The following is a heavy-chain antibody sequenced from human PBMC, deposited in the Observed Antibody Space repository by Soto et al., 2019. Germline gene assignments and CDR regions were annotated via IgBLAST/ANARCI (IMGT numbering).Heavy chain of an antibody. CDR3: ARVSWREKYGMDV. V-gene: IGHV3-11*01. CDR2: ITFSGNTV. Sequence: GALRLSCAASGFTFSDSYMSWIRQAPGKGLEWISYITFSGNTVYYADSLKGRFTISRDNAKNSLYLQMNRLRAEDTAVYYCARVSWREKYGMDVWGQGTTVTVSS. J-gene: IGHJ6*02. CDR1: GFTFSDSY.